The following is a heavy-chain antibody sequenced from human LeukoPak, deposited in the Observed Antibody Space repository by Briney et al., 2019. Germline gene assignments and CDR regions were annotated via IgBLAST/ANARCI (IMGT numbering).Heavy chain of an antibody. J-gene: IGHJ4*02. Sequence: KASETLSLTCTVSGGSTGSAGYYWSWIRQHPGKGLEWIAYINYSGNTYHNPSLKSRVTISVDTSRNQFSLKLNSVTAADTAIYYCASMSGYYSKFDYWGQGTLVTVSS. CDR1: GGSTGSAGYY. D-gene: IGHD3-22*01. V-gene: IGHV4-31*03. CDR2: INYSGNT. CDR3: ASMSGYYSKFDY.